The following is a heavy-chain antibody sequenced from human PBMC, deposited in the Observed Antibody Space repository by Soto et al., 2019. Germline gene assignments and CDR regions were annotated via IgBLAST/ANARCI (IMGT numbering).Heavy chain of an antibody. V-gene: IGHV4-4*07. Sequence: SETLSLTCTVSGGSISSYYWSWIRQPAGKGREWIGRIYTSGSTNYNPSLKSRVTMSVDTYKNKFSLKLSSVTAADTAVYYCARVSPQAYCGGDCSGFDYWGQGTLVTVSS. CDR2: IYTSGST. D-gene: IGHD2-21*02. J-gene: IGHJ4*02. CDR1: GGSISSYY. CDR3: ARVSPQAYCGGDCSGFDY.